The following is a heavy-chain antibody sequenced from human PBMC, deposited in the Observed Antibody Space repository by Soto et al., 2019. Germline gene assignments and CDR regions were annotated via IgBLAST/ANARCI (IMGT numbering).Heavy chain of an antibody. J-gene: IGHJ4*02. CDR1: GGSISSGDYY. D-gene: IGHD3-22*01. CDR3: ATYSYLLDTSGYHDV. V-gene: IGHV4-39*01. CDR2: IYYSGRT. Sequence: KTSETLSLTCTVSGGSISSGDYYWSWIRQPPGKGLEWIGSIYYSGRTYNNPSLRSRVSMSIDTSKDQFSLKLKSVAAADTALYYCATYSYLLDTSGYHDVWGQGLQVTVSS.